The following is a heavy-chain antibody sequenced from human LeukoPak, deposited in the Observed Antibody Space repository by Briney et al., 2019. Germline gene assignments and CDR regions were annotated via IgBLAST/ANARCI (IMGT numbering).Heavy chain of an antibody. CDR3: AKDLPSSTLANWFDP. CDR1: GFTFSGYA. V-gene: IGHV3-23*01. J-gene: IGHJ5*02. D-gene: IGHD6-13*01. Sequence: GGSLRLSCAASGFTFSGYAMNWVRQAPGKGLEWVSVISGSGSETYYADSVKGRFTISRDNSKNTLFLQMNSLRAEDTALYHCAKDLPSSTLANWFDPWGQGTLVTVSS. CDR2: ISGSGSET.